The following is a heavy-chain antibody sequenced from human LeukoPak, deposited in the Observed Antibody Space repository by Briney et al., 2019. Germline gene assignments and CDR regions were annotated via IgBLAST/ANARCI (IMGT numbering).Heavy chain of an antibody. V-gene: IGHV3-66*01. CDR1: GFTFSSYD. CDR3: ARDLLPITMMGDY. D-gene: IGHD3-22*01. Sequence: GGSLRLSCAASGFTFSSYDMSWVRQAPGKGLEWVSVIYSGGSTYYADSVKGRFTISRDNSKNTLYLQMNSLRAEDTAVYYCARDLLPITMMGDYWGQGTLVTVSS. J-gene: IGHJ4*02. CDR2: IYSGGST.